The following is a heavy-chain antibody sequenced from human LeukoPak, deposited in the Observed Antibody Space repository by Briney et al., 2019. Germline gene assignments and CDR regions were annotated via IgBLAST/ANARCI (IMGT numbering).Heavy chain of an antibody. CDR3: VGTNYCDSSGFDY. CDR1: GGSISSGGYY. V-gene: IGHV4-31*03. D-gene: IGHD3-22*01. J-gene: IGHJ4*02. Sequence: SETLSLTCTVSGGSISSGGYYWSWIRQHPGKGLEWIGYIYYSGSTYYNPSLKSRVTISVDTSKNQFSLKLSSVTAADTAVYYCVGTNYCDSSGFDYWGQGTLVTVSS. CDR2: IYYSGST.